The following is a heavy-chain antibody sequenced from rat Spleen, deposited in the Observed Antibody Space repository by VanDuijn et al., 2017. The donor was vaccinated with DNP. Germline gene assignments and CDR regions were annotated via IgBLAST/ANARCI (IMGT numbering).Heavy chain of an antibody. CDR3: ARWLPGYKNYFDY. V-gene: IGHV3-1*01. Sequence: EVQLQESGPGLVRPSQSLSLTCSVTDFSITSDYWGWIRKFPGSKMEWMGYISYSGSTNYNPSLKSRFSITRDTSNNQVFLQLNSVTTEDTATYYCARWLPGYKNYFDYWGQGVMVTVSS. D-gene: IGHD1-4*01. CDR2: ISYSGST. CDR1: DFSITSDY. J-gene: IGHJ2*01.